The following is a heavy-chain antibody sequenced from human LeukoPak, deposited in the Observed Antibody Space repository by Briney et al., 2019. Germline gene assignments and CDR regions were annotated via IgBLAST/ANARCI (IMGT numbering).Heavy chain of an antibody. D-gene: IGHD5/OR15-5a*01. Sequence: GGALRLSCAASGFTFDDYGMSWVRQAPGKGLEWVANIKQDGSEKYYVDSVKGRLTISRDNAKNSLYLQMNSLRAEDTAVYYCARSVSGKSYFDYWGQGTLVTVSS. CDR2: IKQDGSEK. V-gene: IGHV3-7*01. CDR3: ARSVSGKSYFDY. J-gene: IGHJ4*02. CDR1: GFTFDDYG.